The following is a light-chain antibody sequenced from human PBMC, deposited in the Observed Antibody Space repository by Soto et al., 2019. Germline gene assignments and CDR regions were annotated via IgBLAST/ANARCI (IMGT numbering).Light chain of an antibody. CDR2: EVT. Sequence: SALTQPASVSGSPGQSIAISCSGSSSDLGIYNYVSWYQQHPDKVPKLIIFEVTNRPSGVSNRFSGSKSGNTASLTISGLQAEDEADYYCSSYTTSSTRVFGTGTKVTVL. CDR1: SSDLGIYNY. V-gene: IGLV2-14*01. CDR3: SSYTTSSTRV. J-gene: IGLJ1*01.